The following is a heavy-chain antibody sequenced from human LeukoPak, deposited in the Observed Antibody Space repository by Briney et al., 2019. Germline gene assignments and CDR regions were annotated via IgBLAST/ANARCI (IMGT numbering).Heavy chain of an antibody. J-gene: IGHJ4*02. CDR1: GFTFSSNA. Sequence: GGSLRLSCAARGFTFSSNAMNWVRQAPGKGLEWVSGISSSGRNTYYADSVKGRFTISRDNSKNTLYLQMNSLRAEDTAVYYCASARGSNYGSLGDWGQGTLVTVSS. CDR3: ASARGSNYGSLGD. CDR2: ISSSGRNT. D-gene: IGHD5-18*01. V-gene: IGHV3-23*01.